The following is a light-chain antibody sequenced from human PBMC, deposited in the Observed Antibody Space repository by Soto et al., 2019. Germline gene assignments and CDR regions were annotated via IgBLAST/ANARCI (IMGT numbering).Light chain of an antibody. CDR2: DVR. V-gene: IGLV2-14*03. CDR3: SSYTSSGSFV. CDR1: SSDVGGYYY. Sequence: QSVLTQPASVSGSPGQSITISCTGTSSDVGGYYYVSWYQQHPGKAPKLMIYDVRIRPSGVSDHFSGSKSGNTASLTISGRQADGEADYYCSSYTSSGSFVFGTGTKLTVL. J-gene: IGLJ1*01.